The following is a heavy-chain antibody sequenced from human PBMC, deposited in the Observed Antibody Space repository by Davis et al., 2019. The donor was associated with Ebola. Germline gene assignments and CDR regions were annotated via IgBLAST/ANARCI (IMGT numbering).Heavy chain of an antibody. CDR2: ISYDGSNK. CDR3: ARADIKYCSSTSCRRYYYYGMDV. J-gene: IGHJ6*02. V-gene: IGHV3-30-3*01. CDR1: GFTFSSYA. Sequence: PGGSLRLSCAASGFTFSSYAMHWVRQAPGKGLEWVAVISYDGSNKYYADSVKGRFTISRDNSKNTLYLQMNSLRAEDTAVYYCARADIKYCSSTSCRRYYYYGMDVWGQGTTVTVSS. D-gene: IGHD2-2*01.